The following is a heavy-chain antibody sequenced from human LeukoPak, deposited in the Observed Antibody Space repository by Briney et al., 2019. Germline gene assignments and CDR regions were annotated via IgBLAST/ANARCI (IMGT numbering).Heavy chain of an antibody. V-gene: IGHV3-23*01. J-gene: IGHJ4*02. Sequence: GGSLRLSCAASGFTFSSYDMHWVRQAPGKGLEWVSAISGSGGSTYYADSVKGRFTISRDNSKNTLYLQMNSLRAEDTAVYYCARHSQYYYDSSGYLDYWGQGTLVTVSS. CDR3: ARHSQYYYDSSGYLDY. CDR1: GFTFSSYD. D-gene: IGHD3-22*01. CDR2: ISGSGGST.